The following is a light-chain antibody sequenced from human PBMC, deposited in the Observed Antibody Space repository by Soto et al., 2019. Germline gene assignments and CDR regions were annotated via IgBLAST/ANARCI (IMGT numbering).Light chain of an antibody. V-gene: IGLV2-14*01. Sequence: QSVLTQPASVSGSPGQSIAISCTGTTSDIGNYNFVSWYQQHPGKAPKLMIYEVSNRPSGVSNRFSGSKSGNTASLTISGLQVEDEADYYCSSYTSNDTWVFGGGTKLTVL. CDR1: TSDIGNYNF. J-gene: IGLJ3*02. CDR3: SSYTSNDTWV. CDR2: EVS.